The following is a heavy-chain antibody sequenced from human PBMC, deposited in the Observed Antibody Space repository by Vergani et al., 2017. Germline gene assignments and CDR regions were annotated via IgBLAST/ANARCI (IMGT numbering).Heavy chain of an antibody. CDR2: IYTSGST. CDR3: AREVVGATMPWFDP. J-gene: IGHJ5*02. V-gene: IGHV4-61*02. Sequence: QVQLQESGPGLVKPSQTLSLTCTVSGGSISSGSYYWSWIRQPAGKGLEWIGRIYTSGSTNYNPSLKRRVTISVDTSKNQFSLKLSSVTAADTAVYYCAREVVGATMPWFDPWGQGTLVTVSS. D-gene: IGHD1-26*01. CDR1: GGSISSGSYY.